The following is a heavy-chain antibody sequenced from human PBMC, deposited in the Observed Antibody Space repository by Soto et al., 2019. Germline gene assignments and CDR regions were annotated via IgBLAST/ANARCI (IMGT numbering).Heavy chain of an antibody. CDR3: ARRGWMQLNWYFDL. J-gene: IGHJ2*01. V-gene: IGHV4-39*01. CDR1: GGSISSSNYY. Sequence: SETLSLTCTVSGGSISSSNYYWDWIRQPSGEGLEWIGSIYYSGSTYYNPSLKSRVTISVDTSKNQFSLKLSSVTAADTAVYYCARRGWMQLNWYFDLWGRGTLVTVSS. D-gene: IGHD5-18*01. CDR2: IYYSGST.